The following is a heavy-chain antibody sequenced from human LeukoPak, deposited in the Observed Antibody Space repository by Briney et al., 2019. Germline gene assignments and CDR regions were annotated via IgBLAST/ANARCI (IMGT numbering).Heavy chain of an antibody. CDR2: ISGSGGST. D-gene: IGHD3-22*01. J-gene: IGHJ3*02. CDR3: ANGGVARGSSGYKMNAFDI. CDR1: GFTFSSYA. Sequence: GGSLRLSCAASGFTFSSYAMSWVRQAPGKGLEWVSAISGSGGSTYYADSVKGRFTISRDNSKNTLYLQMNSLRAEDTAVYYCANGGVARGSSGYKMNAFDIWGQGTMVTVSS. V-gene: IGHV3-23*01.